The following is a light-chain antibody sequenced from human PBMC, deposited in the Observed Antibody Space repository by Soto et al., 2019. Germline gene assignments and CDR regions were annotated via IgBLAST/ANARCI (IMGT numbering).Light chain of an antibody. V-gene: IGKV3-15*01. CDR3: QQYNNWPWT. Sequence: EIVKTQSPATLSVSPGGRATLSCRASQGISDTLAWYQQKPGQAPRLLIHGASTRATGFPARFSGSGSGTDFTLTISSLQSEDFAVYYCQQYNNWPWTFGQGTKVGI. J-gene: IGKJ1*01. CDR2: GAS. CDR1: QGISDT.